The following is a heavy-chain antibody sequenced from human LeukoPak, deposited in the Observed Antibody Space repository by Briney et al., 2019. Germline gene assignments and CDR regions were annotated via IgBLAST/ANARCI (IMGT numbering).Heavy chain of an antibody. V-gene: IGHV1-2*06. J-gene: IGHJ5*02. Sequence: ASVKVSCKASGYTFTDYYIRWVRQAPGQGLEWMGRINPNSGGTNYAQKFQGRVTMTRDTSISTAYMELSRLRSDDTAVYYCARDDSSGYYSGPWGQGTLVTVSS. CDR2: INPNSGGT. D-gene: IGHD3-22*01. CDR1: GYTFTDYY. CDR3: ARDDSSGYYSGP.